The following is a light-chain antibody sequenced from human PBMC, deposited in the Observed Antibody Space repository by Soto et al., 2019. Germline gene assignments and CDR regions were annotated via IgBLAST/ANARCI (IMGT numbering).Light chain of an antibody. CDR1: QSVSNN. J-gene: IGKJ1*01. V-gene: IGKV3-15*01. CDR2: GTS. CDR3: QQYNNWPPWT. Sequence: EIVLTQSPGTLSLSPGEGATLSCRASQSVSNNYLAWYQQKPGQATRLILYGTSTRATGIPARFSGSGSGTEFTLTISSLQSEDIAVYYCQQYNNWPPWTFGQGTKVDIK.